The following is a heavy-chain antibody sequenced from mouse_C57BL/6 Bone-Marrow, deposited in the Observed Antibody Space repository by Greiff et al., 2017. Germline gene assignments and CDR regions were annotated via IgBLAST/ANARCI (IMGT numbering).Heavy chain of an antibody. CDR3: ARYGGCPWFAY. Sequence: VQLQQPGAELVKPGASVKLSCKASGYTFTSYWMHWVKQRPGQGLEWIGMIHPNSGSTNYNEKFKSKATLTVDKSSSTAYMQLSSLTSEESAVYYSARYGGCPWFAYWGQGTLVTVSA. D-gene: IGHD1-1*01. CDR1: GYTFTSYW. J-gene: IGHJ3*01. CDR2: IHPNSGST. V-gene: IGHV1-64*01.